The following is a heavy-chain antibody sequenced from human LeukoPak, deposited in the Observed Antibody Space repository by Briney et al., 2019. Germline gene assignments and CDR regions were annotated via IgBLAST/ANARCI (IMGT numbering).Heavy chain of an antibody. CDR2: ISGSGGST. Sequence: GGSLRLSCAASGFTFSSYAMSWVRQAPGKGLEWVSAISGSGGSTYYADSVKGRFTISRDNSKNTLYVQMNSLRAEDTAVYYCAKDQEIRAAALKGENWFDPWGQGTLVTVSS. CDR3: AKDQEIRAAALKGENWFDP. J-gene: IGHJ5*02. V-gene: IGHV3-23*01. CDR1: GFTFSSYA. D-gene: IGHD6-13*01.